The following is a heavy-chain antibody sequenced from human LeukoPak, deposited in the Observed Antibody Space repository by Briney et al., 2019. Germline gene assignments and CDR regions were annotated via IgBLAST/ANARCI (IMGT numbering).Heavy chain of an antibody. D-gene: IGHD3-3*01. V-gene: IGHV3-23*01. J-gene: IGHJ6*02. CDR2: ISGSGGST. CDR3: AKGRITIFGVVPYYYYYGMDV. CDR1: GFTFSSYA. Sequence: GGSLRLSCAASGFTFSSYAMSWVRQAPGKGLEWVSAISGSGGSTYYADSAKGRFTISRDNSKNTLYLQMNSLRAEDTAVYYCAKGRITIFGVVPYYYYYGMDVWGQGTTVTVSS.